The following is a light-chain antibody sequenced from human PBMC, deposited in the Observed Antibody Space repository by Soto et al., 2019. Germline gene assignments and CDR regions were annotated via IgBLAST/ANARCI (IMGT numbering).Light chain of an antibody. J-gene: IGKJ1*01. CDR3: QQHGTLTIT. CDR2: GAS. V-gene: IGKV3-20*01. Sequence: EILLTQCPGTLSLSPGGRATLSCGASQSVSNNYLAWYQQKHGKAPRLLIYGASNRATGIPERLSGSGSGTDFTITISRMEDDDFEVYYCQQHGTLTITFGHGTKVDI. CDR1: QSVSNNY.